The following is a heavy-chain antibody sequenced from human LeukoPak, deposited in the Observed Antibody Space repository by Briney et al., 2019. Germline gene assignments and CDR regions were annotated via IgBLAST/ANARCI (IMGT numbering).Heavy chain of an antibody. Sequence: SGGSLRLSCAASGFTFSSYAISWVRQAPGKGLEWVSAISGSGGSTYYADSVKGRFTISRDNSKNTLYLQMNSLRAEDTAVYYCAKLPHSIYEKYFQHWGQGTLVTVSS. V-gene: IGHV3-23*01. CDR3: AKLPHSIYEKYFQH. CDR2: ISGSGGST. J-gene: IGHJ1*01. CDR1: GFTFSSYA. D-gene: IGHD5/OR15-5a*01.